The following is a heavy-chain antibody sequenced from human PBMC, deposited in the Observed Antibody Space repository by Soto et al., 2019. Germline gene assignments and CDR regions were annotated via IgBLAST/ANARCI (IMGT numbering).Heavy chain of an antibody. V-gene: IGHV1-2*02. D-gene: IGHD6-6*01. CDR3: ARDARASIAARPRTNWFDP. CDR1: GYTFTGYY. J-gene: IGHJ5*02. CDR2: INPNSGGT. Sequence: ASVKVSCKASGYTFTGYYMHWVRQAPGQGLEWMGWINPNSGGTNYAQKFQGRVTMTRDTSISTAYMELSRLRSDETAVYYCARDARASIAARPRTNWFDPWGQGTLVTVSS.